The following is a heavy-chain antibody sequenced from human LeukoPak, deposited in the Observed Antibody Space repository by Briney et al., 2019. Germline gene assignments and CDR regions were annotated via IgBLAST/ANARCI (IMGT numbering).Heavy chain of an antibody. J-gene: IGHJ4*02. Sequence: GGSLRLSCTASGFTFGDYAMSWVRQAPGKGLEWVAFIRSKTYTGTTDYAASVKGRFTISRDDSKGIAYLQMDSLKTEDTAVYYCTTVMITFGGVIPNYWGQGTLVTVSS. V-gene: IGHV3-49*04. CDR1: GFTFGDYA. CDR3: TTVMITFGGVIPNY. CDR2: IRSKTYTGTT. D-gene: IGHD3-16*02.